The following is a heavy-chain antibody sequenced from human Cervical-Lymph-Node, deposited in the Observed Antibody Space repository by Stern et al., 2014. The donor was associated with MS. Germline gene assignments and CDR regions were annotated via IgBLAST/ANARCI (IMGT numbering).Heavy chain of an antibody. Sequence: EVQLVESGGGLVKPGGSLRLSCAASGFTVSSYSMNWVRQAPGKGLEWVSSISTSGIYKYYADSVKGRFTISRDTAKNSLYLRMSSLRAEDTAVYYCTRAAGITASGSHFDYWGQGILVTVSS. CDR3: TRAAGITASGSHFDY. CDR1: GFTVSSYS. D-gene: IGHD6-19*01. V-gene: IGHV3-21*01. J-gene: IGHJ4*02. CDR2: ISTSGIYK.